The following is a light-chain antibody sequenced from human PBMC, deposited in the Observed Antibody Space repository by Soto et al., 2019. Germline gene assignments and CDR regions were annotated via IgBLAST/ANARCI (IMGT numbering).Light chain of an antibody. CDR3: QQYASSLT. Sequence: EIVLTQSPGSLSLSLGERATLSCRASQSVDSAFFAWYQQKPGQPPRLLMYGASRRATGIPDRFSGSGSGTVFPLTISLLEPEDFVVYYCQQYASSLTFGQGTKVEI. CDR1: QSVDSAF. V-gene: IGKV3-20*01. CDR2: GAS. J-gene: IGKJ1*01.